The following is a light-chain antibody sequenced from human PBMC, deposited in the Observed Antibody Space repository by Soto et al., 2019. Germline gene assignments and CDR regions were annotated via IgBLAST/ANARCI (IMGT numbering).Light chain of an antibody. CDR1: QSVNSNY. CDR2: GAS. J-gene: IGKJ1*01. Sequence: EIVLTQSPGTLSLSPGDRATLSCRASQSVNSNYLAWYQRKPGQAPRLLIYGASNRATDIPYRFSASGSGTDFTITITRLEAEDCEVYYCQQYVSTPPTFGQGTKVEVK. V-gene: IGKV3-20*01. CDR3: QQYVSTPPT.